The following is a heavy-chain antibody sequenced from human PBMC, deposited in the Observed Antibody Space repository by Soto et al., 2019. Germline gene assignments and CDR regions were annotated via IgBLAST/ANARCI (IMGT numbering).Heavy chain of an antibody. V-gene: IGHV3-23*01. CDR1: GFTFITYA. CDR2: ISGTGGST. CDR3: AKNWDTTSSSSSH. J-gene: IGHJ4*02. D-gene: IGHD6-6*01. Sequence: PGGSLRLSCTASGFTFITYAMSWVRQAPGKGLEWVSAISGTGGSTYYADSVKGRFTISRDNSKNTLYLQMNSLRAEDTAVYYCAKNWDTTSSSSSHWGQGTLVTVSS.